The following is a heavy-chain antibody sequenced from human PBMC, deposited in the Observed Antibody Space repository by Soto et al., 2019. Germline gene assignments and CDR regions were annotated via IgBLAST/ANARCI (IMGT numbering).Heavy chain of an antibody. Sequence: PRGSLRLSCAASGFTFTYYAMHWVRQAPGKGLEWVAIISYDSSNKYYADSVKGRFTISRDTSKNTVYLQMNSLRTEDTAVYYCAKDSQFVTGTTKDYFYGMDVWGQGTTVTVSS. CDR2: ISYDSSNK. J-gene: IGHJ6*02. V-gene: IGHV3-30-3*01. D-gene: IGHD1-20*01. CDR1: GFTFTYYA. CDR3: AKDSQFVTGTTKDYFYGMDV.